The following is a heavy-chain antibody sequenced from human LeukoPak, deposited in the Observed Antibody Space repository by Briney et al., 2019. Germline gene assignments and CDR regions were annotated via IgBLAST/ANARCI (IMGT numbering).Heavy chain of an antibody. CDR3: APSGDSSGYYYLPFDY. V-gene: IGHV3-30*02. J-gene: IGHJ4*02. CDR1: GFTFSSYG. D-gene: IGHD3-22*01. CDR2: IRYDGSNK. Sequence: GGSLRLSCAASGFTFSSYGMHWVRQAPGKGLEWVAFIRYDGSNKYYSDSVKGRFTISRDNSKNTLYLQMNSLRAEDTAVYYCAPSGDSSGYYYLPFDYWGQGTLVTVSS.